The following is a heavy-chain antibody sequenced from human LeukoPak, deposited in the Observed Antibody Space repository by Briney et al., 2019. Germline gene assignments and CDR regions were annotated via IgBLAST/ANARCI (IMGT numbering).Heavy chain of an antibody. CDR2: IKSKAQDGTT. CDR3: TRDRPIDY. Sequence: GGSLRLSCAASGLRFSGQYMIWFRQAPGKGLEWVGFIKSKAQDGTTKYATSVKDRFIISRDDSKSIAYLQMNSLQTEDTAVYYCTRDRPIDYWGQGTLVIVSS. V-gene: IGHV3-49*03. J-gene: IGHJ4*02. CDR1: GLRFSGQY.